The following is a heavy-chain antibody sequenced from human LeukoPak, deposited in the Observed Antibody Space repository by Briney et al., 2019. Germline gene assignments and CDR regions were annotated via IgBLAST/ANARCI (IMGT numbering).Heavy chain of an antibody. CDR1: GFTFSSYA. Sequence: GGSLRLSCAASGFTFSSYAMSWVRQAPGKGLEWVANIKQDGSEKYYVDSVKGRFTISRDNAKNSLYLQMNSLRAEDTAVYYCARVWDCSGGSCYSSWFDPWGQGALVTVSS. CDR2: IKQDGSEK. CDR3: ARVWDCSGGSCYSSWFDP. D-gene: IGHD2-15*01. J-gene: IGHJ5*02. V-gene: IGHV3-7*03.